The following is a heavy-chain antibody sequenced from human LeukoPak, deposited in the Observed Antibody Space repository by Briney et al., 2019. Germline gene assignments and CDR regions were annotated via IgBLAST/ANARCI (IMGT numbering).Heavy chain of an antibody. CDR3: ARHHSSGWYWFDY. CDR1: GVSISSYY. CDR2: IYYSGST. J-gene: IGHJ5*01. D-gene: IGHD6-19*01. Sequence: SETLSLTCTVSGVSISSYYWSWIRQPPGKGLEWIGFIYYSGSTTYNPSLKSRVTISVDTSKNQFSLKLSSVTAADTAVYYCARHHSSGWYWFDYWGQGTLVTVSS. V-gene: IGHV4-59*08.